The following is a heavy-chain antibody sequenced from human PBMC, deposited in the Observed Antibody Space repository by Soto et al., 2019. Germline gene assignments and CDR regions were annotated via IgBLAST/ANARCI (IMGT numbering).Heavy chain of an antibody. CDR3: ARGDSTDCSNGVCSFFYNHDMGV. J-gene: IGHJ6*02. D-gene: IGHD2-8*01. CDR1: GYSFTDYH. V-gene: IGHV1-2*04. CDR2: INPKSGGT. Sequence: ASVKVSCKASGYSFTDYHIHWVRQAPGQGLEWLGRINPKSGGTSTAQKFQGWVTMTTDTSISTASMELTRLTSDDTAIYYCARGDSTDCSNGVCSFFYNHDMGVWGQGTTVTVSS.